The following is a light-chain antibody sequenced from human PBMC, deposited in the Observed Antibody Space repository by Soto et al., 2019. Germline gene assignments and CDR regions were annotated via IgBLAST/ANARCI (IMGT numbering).Light chain of an antibody. CDR2: RNN. J-gene: IGLJ3*02. Sequence: QSVLTQPPSASATPGQRVTISCSGSSSNIGSDFVFWYQQLPGTALKLLIYRNNQRPSGVPDRFSGSKSGTSASLAISGLRSEDEADYYCAAWDHSLSGWMIGGGTKLTVL. CDR1: SSNIGSDF. V-gene: IGLV1-47*01. CDR3: AAWDHSLSGWM.